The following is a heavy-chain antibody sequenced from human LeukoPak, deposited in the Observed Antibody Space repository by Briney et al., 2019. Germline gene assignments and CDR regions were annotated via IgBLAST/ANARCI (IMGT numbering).Heavy chain of an antibody. V-gene: IGHV3-21*01. CDR2: IGSSDIYV. CDR3: ARSDYDGNSDDAFDI. D-gene: IGHD4-23*01. CDR1: GFTFSSYN. Sequence: PGGSLRLSCAASGFTFSSYNMNWVRQAPGKGLEWVSSIGSSDIYVYYADSVKGRFTISRDNAKNSLYLQMDSLRAEDTAVYYCARSDYDGNSDDAFDIWGQGTMVTVSS. J-gene: IGHJ3*02.